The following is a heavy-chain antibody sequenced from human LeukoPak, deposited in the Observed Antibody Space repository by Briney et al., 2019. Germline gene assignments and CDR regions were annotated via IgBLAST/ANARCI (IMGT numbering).Heavy chain of an antibody. J-gene: IGHJ3*02. V-gene: IGHV4-39*01. D-gene: IGHD3-3*01. CDR1: GGSISSSSYY. Sequence: SETLSLTCTVSGGSISSSSYYWGWIRQPPRKGLEWIGSIYYSGSTYYNPSLKSRVTISVDTSKNQFSLKLSFVTAADTVVYYCARLPQITIFGVVTPNDAFDIWGQGTMVTVSS. CDR2: IYYSGST. CDR3: ARLPQITIFGVVTPNDAFDI.